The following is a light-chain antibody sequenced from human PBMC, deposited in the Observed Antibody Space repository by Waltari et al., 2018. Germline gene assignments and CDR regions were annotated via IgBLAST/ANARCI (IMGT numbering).Light chain of an antibody. Sequence: EIVLTQSPGTLSFSPGDRATLSCRASQSVASSYLAGYQQTPGQAPSLLIYGASSRATGIPDRFSGSGSGTDFTLTISRLEPEDFAVYYCQHFGSSPYTFGQGTKLEIK. CDR1: QSVASSY. CDR2: GAS. CDR3: QHFGSSPYT. J-gene: IGKJ2*01. V-gene: IGKV3-20*01.